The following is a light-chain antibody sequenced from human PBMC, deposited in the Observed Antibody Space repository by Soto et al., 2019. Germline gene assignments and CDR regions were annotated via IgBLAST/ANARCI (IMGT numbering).Light chain of an antibody. CDR1: SSNIGSNT. V-gene: IGLV1-44*01. CDR2: TND. J-gene: IGLJ1*01. CDR3: AAWDDSLNGYV. Sequence: QSVLTQPPSASGTPGQSVTISCSGISSNIGSNTVNWYQQLPGTAPKLLFYTNDQRPSGVPDRFSGSKSGTSASLAISGLQSEDAADYYCAAWDDSLNGYVFGTGTKVTVL.